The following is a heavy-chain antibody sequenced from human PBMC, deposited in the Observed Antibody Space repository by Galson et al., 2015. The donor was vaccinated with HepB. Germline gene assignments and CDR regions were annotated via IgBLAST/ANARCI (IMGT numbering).Heavy chain of an antibody. J-gene: IGHJ3*01. CDR2: IYSDGSP. CDR1: GFTVISNY. Sequence: SLRLSCAASGFTVISNYISWVRQAPGKGLEWVSVIYSDGSPFYGDSVEDRFTISRDKFKNAVFLDMDSLRVEDTALYYCVRDTPWMIRTWGQGTMVVVSS. CDR3: VRDTPWMIRT. V-gene: IGHV3-66*01. D-gene: IGHD2-15*01.